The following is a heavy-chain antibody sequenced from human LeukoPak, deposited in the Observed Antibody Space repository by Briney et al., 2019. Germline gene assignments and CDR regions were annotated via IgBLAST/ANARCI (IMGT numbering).Heavy chain of an antibody. CDR2: IKQDGSEE. Sequence: PGGSLRLSCAASGMTFSTYWMTWVRQAPGKGLEWVANIKQDGSEEYYVDSVKGRFTISRDNAKNSLYLQMNRLRVEDTAVYYCARGNGGYWGQGTLATVSS. D-gene: IGHD2-8*01. J-gene: IGHJ4*02. CDR1: GMTFSTYW. V-gene: IGHV3-7*01. CDR3: ARGNGGY.